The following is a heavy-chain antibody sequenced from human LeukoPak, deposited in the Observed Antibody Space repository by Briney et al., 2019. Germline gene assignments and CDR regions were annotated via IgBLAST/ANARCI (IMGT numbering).Heavy chain of an antibody. D-gene: IGHD6-13*01. CDR3: ARGVGSNWFIYFQY. V-gene: IGHV3-30*02. CDR2: IRYDGSEK. CDR1: GFTFSSYG. Sequence: GGSLRLSCAASGFTFSSYGMHWVRQAPGKGLKWVAFIRYDGSEKNYVDSVKGRFTISRDNAKNSLYLQVNSLRAEDTALYYCARGVGSNWFIYFQYWGQGTLVTVSS. J-gene: IGHJ1*01.